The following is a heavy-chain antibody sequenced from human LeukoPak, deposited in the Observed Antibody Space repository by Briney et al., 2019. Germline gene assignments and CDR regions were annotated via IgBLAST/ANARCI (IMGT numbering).Heavy chain of an antibody. CDR2: VSAYNGNT. CDR1: GYTFTSTG. Sequence: ASVKVSCKASGYTFTSTGICWVRQAPGQGLEWMGWVSAYNGNTNYAQKFRGRVTMTRDTSTSTAYMELRSLRSDDTAVYYCARDPRYCSGGSCYSERSFFDYWGQGTLVTVSS. CDR3: ARDPRYCSGGSCYSERSFFDY. V-gene: IGHV1-18*01. D-gene: IGHD2-15*01. J-gene: IGHJ4*02.